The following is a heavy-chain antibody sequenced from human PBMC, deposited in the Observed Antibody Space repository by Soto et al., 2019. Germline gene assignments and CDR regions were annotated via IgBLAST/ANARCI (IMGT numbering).Heavy chain of an antibody. V-gene: IGHV1-69*06. D-gene: IGHD4-17*01. CDR1: GVTFSSYA. CDR3: ARTTVIDRYFDY. Sequence: ASVQVSCKASGVTFSSYAISWVRQAPGQGLEWMGGIIPIFGTANYAQKFQGRVTITADKSTSTAYMELSSLRSEDTAVYYCARTTVIDRYFDYWGQGTLVTVSS. J-gene: IGHJ4*02. CDR2: IIPIFGTA.